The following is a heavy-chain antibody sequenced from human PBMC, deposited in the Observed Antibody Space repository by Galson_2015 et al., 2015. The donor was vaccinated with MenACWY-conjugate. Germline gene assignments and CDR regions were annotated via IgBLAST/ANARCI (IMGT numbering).Heavy chain of an antibody. J-gene: IGHJ6*02. D-gene: IGHD3-9*01. CDR1: GFTFSTYD. CDR2: IGFGGGT. CDR3: ARVSGLSGYSMDV. V-gene: IGHV3-13*04. Sequence: SLRLSCAASGFTFSTYDFHWVRQAAGKGLEWVSGIGFGGGTHYLDSEKGRFTISRENAQNSLYLQMHSLSAGDTAVYYCARVSGLSGYSMDVWGQGTTVTVSS.